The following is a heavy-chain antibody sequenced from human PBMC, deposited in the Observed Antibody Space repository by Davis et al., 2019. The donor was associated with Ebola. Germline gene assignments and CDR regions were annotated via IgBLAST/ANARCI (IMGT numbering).Heavy chain of an antibody. D-gene: IGHD3-22*01. CDR3: ARAPTYYYDSSGYYGWFDP. CDR1: GYTFISYA. Sequence: ASVKVSCKASGYTFISYAMHWVRQAPGQRLEWMGWINAGNGNTKYSQKFQGRVTITRDTSASTAYMELSSLRSEDTAVYYCARAPTYYYDSSGYYGWFDPWGQGTLVTVSS. CDR2: INAGNGNT. J-gene: IGHJ5*02. V-gene: IGHV1-3*01.